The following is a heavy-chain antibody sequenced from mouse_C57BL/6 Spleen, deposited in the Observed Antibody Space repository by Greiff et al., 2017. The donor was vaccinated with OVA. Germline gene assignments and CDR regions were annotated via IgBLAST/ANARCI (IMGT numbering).Heavy chain of an antibody. CDR1: GYTFTSYD. D-gene: IGHD2-3*01. Sequence: VQLQQSGPELVKPGASVKLSCKASGYTFTSYDINWVQQRPGQGLEWIGWIYPRDGSTTYNEKFKGKDTLTVDTSSSTAYMELHSLTSEDSAVYFCARHPLIYDGYYDAMDYWGQGTSVTVSS. CDR3: ARHPLIYDGYYDAMDY. CDR2: IYPRDGST. J-gene: IGHJ4*01. V-gene: IGHV1-85*01.